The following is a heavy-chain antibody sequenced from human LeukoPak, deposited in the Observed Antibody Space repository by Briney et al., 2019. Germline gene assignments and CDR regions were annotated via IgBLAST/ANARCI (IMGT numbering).Heavy chain of an antibody. Sequence: SETLSLTCAVYGGSFSGYYWSWIRQPPGKGLEWIGEINHSGSTNYNPSLKSRVTISVDTSKNQFSLKLSSVTAADTAVYYCARGLGDYYDSSGYYGGFDYWGQGTLVTVSS. D-gene: IGHD3-22*01. CDR2: INHSGST. V-gene: IGHV4-34*01. CDR3: ARGLGDYYDSSGYYGGFDY. CDR1: GGSFSGYY. J-gene: IGHJ4*02.